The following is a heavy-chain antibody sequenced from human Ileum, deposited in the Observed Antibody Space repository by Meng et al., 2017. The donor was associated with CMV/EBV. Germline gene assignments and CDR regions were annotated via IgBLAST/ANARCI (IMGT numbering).Heavy chain of an antibody. J-gene: IGHJ4*02. CDR2: IQTGDSTT. CDR3: ARRAFRHVDWAVGHFDY. D-gene: IGHD3-9*01. V-gene: IGHV5-51*01. CDR1: YSFVTYW. Sequence: YSFVTYWSGWVRQMPGKGLEWMGSIQTGDSTTRYSPSFEGQVTMSADKSISTVYLQWSSLKASDTAIYYCARRAFRHVDWAVGHFDYWGQGNLVTVSS.